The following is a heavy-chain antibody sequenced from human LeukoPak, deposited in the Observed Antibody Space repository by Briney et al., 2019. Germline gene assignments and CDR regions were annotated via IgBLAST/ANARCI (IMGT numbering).Heavy chain of an antibody. D-gene: IGHD3-22*01. Sequence: SETLSLTCTVSGGSISSSSYYWGWIRQPPGKGLEWIGSIYYSGRTYYNPSLKIRGTISVDTSKNQFSLKMSSVTAADTAMYYCARTDYFYDTSGLQYFQKWGQGTLVTVSS. CDR2: IYYSGRT. J-gene: IGHJ1*01. V-gene: IGHV4-39*07. CDR3: ARTDYFYDTSGLQYFQK. CDR1: GGSISSSSYY.